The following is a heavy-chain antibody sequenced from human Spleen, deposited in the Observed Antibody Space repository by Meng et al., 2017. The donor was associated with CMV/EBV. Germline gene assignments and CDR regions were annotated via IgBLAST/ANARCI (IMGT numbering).Heavy chain of an antibody. CDR1: GFTFSSYW. D-gene: IGHD1-26*01. CDR3: ARALFIGWFDP. V-gene: IGHV3-74*01. J-gene: IGHJ5*02. CDR2: INSDGSST. Sequence: GESLKISCAASGFTFSSYWMHWVRQAPGKGLVWVSRINSDGSSTSYADSVKGRFTISRDNAKNTLYLQMNSLRAEDTAVYYCARALFIGWFDPWGQGTLVTVSS.